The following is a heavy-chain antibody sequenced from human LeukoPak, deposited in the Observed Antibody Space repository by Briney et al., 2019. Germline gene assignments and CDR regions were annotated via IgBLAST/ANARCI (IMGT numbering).Heavy chain of an antibody. CDR3: AREVSNWNWQFDY. Sequence: PSETLSLTCTVSGGSISSSSYYWGWTRQPPGKGLEWIGSIYYSGSTYYNPSLKSRVTISVDTSKNQFSLKLSSVTAADTAVYYCAREVSNWNWQFDYWGQGTLVTVSS. CDR1: GGSISSSSYY. D-gene: IGHD1-7*01. V-gene: IGHV4-39*07. J-gene: IGHJ4*02. CDR2: IYYSGST.